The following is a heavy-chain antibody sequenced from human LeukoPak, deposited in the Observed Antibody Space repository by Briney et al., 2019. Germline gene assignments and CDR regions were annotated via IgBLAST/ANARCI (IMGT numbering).Heavy chain of an antibody. CDR3: ARGGGSGSYYKGNWFDP. CDR1: GGSISSYY. CDR2: IYYSGST. D-gene: IGHD3-10*01. V-gene: IGHV4-59*01. J-gene: IGHJ5*02. Sequence: PSETLSLTCTVSGGSISSYYWSWIRQPPGKGLEWIGYIYYSGSTNYNPSLKSRVTISVDTSKNQFSLKPSSVTAADTAVYYCARGGGSGSYYKGNWFDPWGQGTLVTVSS.